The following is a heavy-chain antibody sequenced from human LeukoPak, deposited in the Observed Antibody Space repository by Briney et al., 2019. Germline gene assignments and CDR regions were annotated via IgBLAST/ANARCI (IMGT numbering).Heavy chain of an antibody. V-gene: IGHV1-2*02. CDR1: GYSFTGYY. CDR2: INPNSGDT. CDR3: ARGRSSEGEILLVPPVVPALNWFDP. Sequence: ASVNVSCKASGYSFTGYYIHWVRQAPGQGLEWMGWINPNSGDTNYAQKFQGRLTLTRDTSITTAYMELRSLKSDGTAVYYCARGRSSEGEILLVPPVVPALNWFDPWGQGTLVTVSS. D-gene: IGHD2-2*01. J-gene: IGHJ5*02.